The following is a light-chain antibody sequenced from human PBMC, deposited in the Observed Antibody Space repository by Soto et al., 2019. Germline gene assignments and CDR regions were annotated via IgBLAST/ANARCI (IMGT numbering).Light chain of an antibody. J-gene: IGKJ5*01. CDR2: AAS. CDR1: QSISSY. CDR3: QQSYSTPFP. V-gene: IGKV1-39*01. Sequence: DIQITQSPSSLSASVGDRVTITCRASQSISSYLNWYQQKPGKAPKLLIYAASSLQSGVPSRFSGSGSGTDFTLTISSLQPEDFATYYCQQSYSTPFPFGQGTR.